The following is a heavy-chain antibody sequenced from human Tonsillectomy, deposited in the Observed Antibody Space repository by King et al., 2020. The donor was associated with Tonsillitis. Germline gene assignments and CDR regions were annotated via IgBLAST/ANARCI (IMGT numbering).Heavy chain of an antibody. CDR1: GYSISSGYY. Sequence: QLQESGPGLVKPSETLSLTCSVSGYSISSGYYWGWIRQAPGKGLEWIGNIYHSGTTYYNPSLKSRVTISVDTSKNEFSLKLTSVTAADTAIYYCAREGGVAMAASDYWGQGTLVTVSS. CDR2: IYHSGTT. J-gene: IGHJ4*02. CDR3: AREGGVAMAASDY. D-gene: IGHD6-19*01. V-gene: IGHV4-38-2*02.